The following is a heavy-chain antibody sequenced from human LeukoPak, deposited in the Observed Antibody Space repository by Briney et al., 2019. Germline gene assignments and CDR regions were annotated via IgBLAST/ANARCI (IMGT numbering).Heavy chain of an antibody. Sequence: GSLRLSCAASGFTFSDYYMSWVRQAPGKGLEWVSAISGSGGSTYYADSVKGRFTISRDNSKNTLYLQMNSLRAEDTAVYYCAKGGYCSSTSCYHPTIFDYWGQGTLVTVSS. CDR3: AKGGYCSSTSCYHPTIFDY. CDR1: GFTFSDYY. CDR2: ISGSGGST. D-gene: IGHD2-2*01. J-gene: IGHJ4*02. V-gene: IGHV3-23*01.